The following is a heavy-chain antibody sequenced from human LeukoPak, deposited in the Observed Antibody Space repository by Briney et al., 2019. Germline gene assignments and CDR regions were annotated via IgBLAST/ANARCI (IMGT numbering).Heavy chain of an antibody. V-gene: IGHV3-23*01. CDR3: AKDYLENNWFDP. CDR2: ISGSGGST. Sequence: HPGGSLRFSCAASGFTFSSYAMSWVRQAPGKGLEWVSAISGSGGSTYYADSVKGRFTTSRDNSKNTLYLQMNSLRAEDTAVYYCAKDYLENNWFDPWGQGTLVTVSS. D-gene: IGHD2/OR15-2a*01. CDR1: GFTFSSYA. J-gene: IGHJ5*02.